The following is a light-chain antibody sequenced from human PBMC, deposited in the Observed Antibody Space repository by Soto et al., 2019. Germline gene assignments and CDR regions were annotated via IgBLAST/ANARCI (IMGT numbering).Light chain of an antibody. CDR1: QSISSN. J-gene: IGKJ1*01. CDR2: AAS. V-gene: IGKV3-15*01. CDR3: QQYNDWPLM. Sequence: EMVMTQSPATLSVSPGERATLSCRASQSISSNLAWYQQKPGQAPRLLIYAASTRATGIPARFRGSGSGTEFTLTIHSLQSEDFAVYYCQQYNDWPLMFGQGTKVDIK.